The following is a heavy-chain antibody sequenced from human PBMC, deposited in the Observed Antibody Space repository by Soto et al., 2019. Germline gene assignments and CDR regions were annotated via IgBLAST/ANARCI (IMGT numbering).Heavy chain of an antibody. V-gene: IGHV4-59*01. D-gene: IGHD3-22*01. CDR2: IYYSGST. J-gene: IGHJ4*02. Sequence: PSETLSLTCTVSGGSMISYYWSWIRQPPGKGLEWIGYIYYSGSTNYNPSLKSRVTISVDTSKNQFSLKLSSVTAADTAVYYCARADDSSGYYVFDYWGQGTPVTVSS. CDR3: ARADDSSGYYVFDY. CDR1: GGSMISYY.